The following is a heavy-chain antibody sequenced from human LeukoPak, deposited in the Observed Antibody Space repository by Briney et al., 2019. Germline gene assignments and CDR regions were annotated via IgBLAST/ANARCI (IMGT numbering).Heavy chain of an antibody. V-gene: IGHV3-64*01. CDR1: GFTFSSYA. D-gene: IGHD3-10*01. CDR3: ARVALWFGSYFDY. J-gene: IGHJ4*02. Sequence: GGSLRLSCAASGFTFSSYAMHWVRQAPGKGLEYVSAISSNGGSTYYANSVKGRFTISGHNSKNTLYLQMGSLRAEDMAVYYCARVALWFGSYFDYWGQGTLVTVSS. CDR2: ISSNGGST.